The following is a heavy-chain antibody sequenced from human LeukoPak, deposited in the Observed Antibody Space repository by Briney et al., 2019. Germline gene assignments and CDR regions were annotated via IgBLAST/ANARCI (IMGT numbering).Heavy chain of an antibody. J-gene: IGHJ3*02. CDR3: TTAQINTARDAFDI. V-gene: IGHV3-15*01. CDR2: IKRKTDGGTT. Sequence: GGSLRLSCAASGFTFSNAWMSWVRQAPGKGLEWVGRIKRKTDGGTTDYAAPVKGRFTISRDDSKNTLYLQMNSLKTEDTAVYYCTTAQINTARDAFDIWGQGTMVTVSS. D-gene: IGHD5-18*01. CDR1: GFTFSNAW.